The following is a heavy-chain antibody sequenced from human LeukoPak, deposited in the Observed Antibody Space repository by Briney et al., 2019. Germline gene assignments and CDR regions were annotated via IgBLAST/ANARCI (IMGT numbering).Heavy chain of an antibody. CDR2: ISYDGSNK. CDR3: AKERAAAGTSFDY. D-gene: IGHD6-13*01. CDR1: GFTFSSYG. Sequence: GRSLRLFCAASGFTFSSYGMHWVRQAPGKGLEWVAVISYDGSNKYYADSVKGRFTISRDNSKNTLYLQMNSLRAEDTAVYYCAKERAAAGTSFDYWGQGTLVTVSS. V-gene: IGHV3-30*18. J-gene: IGHJ4*02.